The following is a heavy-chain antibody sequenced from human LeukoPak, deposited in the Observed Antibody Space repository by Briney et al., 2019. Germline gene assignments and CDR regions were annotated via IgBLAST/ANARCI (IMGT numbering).Heavy chain of an antibody. J-gene: IGHJ4*02. Sequence: GASVKVSCKASGYTFTGYYMHWVRQAPGQGLEWMGWISAYNGNTNYAQKLQGRVTMTTDTSTSTAYMELRSLRSDDTAVYYCASSGSPDVLLWFGELFFWGQGTLVTVSS. V-gene: IGHV1-18*04. CDR2: ISAYNGNT. CDR3: ASSGSPDVLLWFGELFF. D-gene: IGHD3-10*01. CDR1: GYTFTGYY.